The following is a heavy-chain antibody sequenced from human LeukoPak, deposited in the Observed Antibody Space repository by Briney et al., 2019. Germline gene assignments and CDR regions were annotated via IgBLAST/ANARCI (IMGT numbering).Heavy chain of an antibody. V-gene: IGHV1-3*01. CDR2: INAGNGNT. J-gene: IGHJ5*02. Sequence: ASVKVSCKASGYTFTSYAMHWVRQAPGQRLEWMGWINAGNGNTKYSQKFQGRVTITRDTSASTAYMELSSLRSDDTAVYYCARVRQWLFTRGGSNWFDPWGQGTLVTVSS. CDR1: GYTFTSYA. D-gene: IGHD6-19*01. CDR3: ARVRQWLFTRGGSNWFDP.